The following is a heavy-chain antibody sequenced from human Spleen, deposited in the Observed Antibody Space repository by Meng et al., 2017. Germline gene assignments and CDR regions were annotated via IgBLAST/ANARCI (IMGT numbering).Heavy chain of an antibody. V-gene: IGHV4-59*01. J-gene: IGHJ4*02. CDR2: IYYTGTT. CDR1: GGSISSFY. D-gene: IGHD6-13*01. Sequence: QVQLEESGPRLVKPSETLSLTCTVSGGSISSFYWSWIRQPPGKGLEWIGYIYYTGTTHYSPSLTSRLTISVDTSKNHLSLRLTSVTAADTAVYYCARLRSSSWIYYFDYWAQGTLVTVSS. CDR3: ARLRSSSWIYYFDY.